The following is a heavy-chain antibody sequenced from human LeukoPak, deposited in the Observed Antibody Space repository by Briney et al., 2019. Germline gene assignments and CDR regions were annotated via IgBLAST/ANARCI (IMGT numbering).Heavy chain of an antibody. D-gene: IGHD2-8*02. Sequence: PGGSLRLSCAASGFTFSSYAMTWVRQAPGKGLEWVSALSASGGTTYYADSVKGRFTTSRDNSKNTLYLHMNSLRAEDTAVYYCARLPRQYFTGPRGPNWVDTWGQGTLVTVSS. J-gene: IGHJ5*02. V-gene: IGHV3-23*01. CDR2: LSASGGTT. CDR3: ARLPRQYFTGPRGPNWVDT. CDR1: GFTFSSYA.